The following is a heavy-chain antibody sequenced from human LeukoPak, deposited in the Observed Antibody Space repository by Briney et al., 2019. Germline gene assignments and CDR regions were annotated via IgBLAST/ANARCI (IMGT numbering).Heavy chain of an antibody. Sequence: PSETLSLTCTVSGGSISSYYWSWIRQAAGKGLEWIGRIYTSGSTNYNPSLKSRVTMSVDTSKNQFSLKLSSVTAADTAVYYCARVPAYYDILTGYSGGWFDPWGQGTLVTVSS. CDR2: IYTSGST. D-gene: IGHD3-9*01. CDR1: GGSISSYY. CDR3: ARVPAYYDILTGYSGGWFDP. J-gene: IGHJ5*02. V-gene: IGHV4-4*07.